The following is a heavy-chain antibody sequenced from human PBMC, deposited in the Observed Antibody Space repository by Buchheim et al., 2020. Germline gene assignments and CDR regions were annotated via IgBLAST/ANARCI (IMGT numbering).Heavy chain of an antibody. V-gene: IGHV4-61*01. CDR2: IYYSGST. Sequence: QVQLQESGPGLVKPSETLSLTCTVSGGSVSSGSYYWSWIRQPPGKGLEWIGYIYYSGSTNYNPSLKSRVTISVDTSKNQFSLKLSSVTAADTAVYYCARDRVDTAMVTYYYYGMDVWGQGTT. D-gene: IGHD5-18*01. CDR1: GGSVSSGSYY. CDR3: ARDRVDTAMVTYYYYGMDV. J-gene: IGHJ6*02.